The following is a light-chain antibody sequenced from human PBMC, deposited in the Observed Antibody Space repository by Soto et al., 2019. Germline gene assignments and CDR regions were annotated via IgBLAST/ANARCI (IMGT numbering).Light chain of an antibody. CDR2: FDT. CDR1: NIGSKG. Sequence: SYELTQPPSVSVAPGKTASISCGGNNIGSKGVHWYQQKPGPAPVLVIYFDTDLPPVVPERFSGSNSANLATLTISRVEAGDEADYYCQVWDSGSAHLVFGGGPKLTVL. J-gene: IGLJ2*01. CDR3: QVWDSGSAHLV. V-gene: IGLV3-21*04.